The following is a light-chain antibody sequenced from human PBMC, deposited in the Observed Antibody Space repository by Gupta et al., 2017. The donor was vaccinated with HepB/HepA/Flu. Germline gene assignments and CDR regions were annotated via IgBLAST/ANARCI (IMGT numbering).Light chain of an antibody. V-gene: IGKV1-5*03. CDR1: QSSSSW. Sequence: DIQMTQSPSTLSASVGDRVTITCRASQSSSSWLAWFQQQTGKDPQFLIYKASSLESGVPSRFIGSGSGTEGIPPTNSLQTDDVATYYCHQYNWDYCTFGQGTKV. J-gene: IGKJ1*01. CDR3: HQYNWDYCT. CDR2: KAS.